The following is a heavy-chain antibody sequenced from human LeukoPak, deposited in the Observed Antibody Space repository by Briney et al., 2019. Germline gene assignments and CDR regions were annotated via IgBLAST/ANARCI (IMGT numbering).Heavy chain of an antibody. CDR2: ISSSSSYI. Sequence: GGSLRLSCAASGFTFSSYSMNWVRQAPGKGLEWVSSISSSSSYIYYADSVKGRFTISRDNAENSLYLQMNSLRAEDTAVYYCASIGTTVSDYWGQGTLVTVSS. CDR1: GFTFSSYS. CDR3: ASIGTTVSDY. V-gene: IGHV3-21*01. J-gene: IGHJ4*02. D-gene: IGHD4-17*01.